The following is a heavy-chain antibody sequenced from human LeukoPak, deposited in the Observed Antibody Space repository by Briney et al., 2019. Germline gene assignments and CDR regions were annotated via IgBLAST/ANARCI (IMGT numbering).Heavy chain of an antibody. J-gene: IGHJ4*02. CDR2: ISDSGGST. CDR3: ASSYGSSAYYPFDY. V-gene: IGHV3-23*01. CDR1: GFAFRSNA. D-gene: IGHD3-22*01. Sequence: GRSLRLSCVASGFAFRSNAMSWVRQAPGKGLEWVSLISDSGGSTNYADSVKGRFTISRDNSKNTLYLQMNTLRAEDTAIYYCASSYGSSAYYPFDYWGQGTLVTVFS.